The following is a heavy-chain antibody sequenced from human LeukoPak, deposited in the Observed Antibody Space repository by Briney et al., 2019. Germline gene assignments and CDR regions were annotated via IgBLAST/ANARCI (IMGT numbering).Heavy chain of an antibody. V-gene: IGHV3-21*01. CDR3: ARMHYDSSGYGIDY. Sequence: GGSLRLSCAASGFTFSSYSMNWVRQAPGKGLEWVSSISSSSSYIYYADAVKGRFTISRDNAKNSLYLQMNSLRAEDTAVYYCARMHYDSSGYGIDYWGQGTLVTVSS. CDR2: ISSSSSYI. CDR1: GFTFSSYS. D-gene: IGHD3-22*01. J-gene: IGHJ4*02.